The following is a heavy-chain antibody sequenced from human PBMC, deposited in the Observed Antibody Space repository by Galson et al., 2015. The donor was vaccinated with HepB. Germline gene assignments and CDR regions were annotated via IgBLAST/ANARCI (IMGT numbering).Heavy chain of an antibody. V-gene: IGHV3-21*01. CDR1: GFTFSSYT. J-gene: IGHJ6*02. CDR3: ARGPPERWVVLYFYYVMDV. D-gene: IGHD6-19*01. Sequence: SLRLSCAASGFTFSSYTMNWVRQAPGEGLEWVSSISSGSSAINYADSVKGRFTISRDNAKNSVYLQMNSLRAEDTAVYYCARGPPERWVVLYFYYVMDVWGQGTTVTVSS. CDR2: ISSGSSAI.